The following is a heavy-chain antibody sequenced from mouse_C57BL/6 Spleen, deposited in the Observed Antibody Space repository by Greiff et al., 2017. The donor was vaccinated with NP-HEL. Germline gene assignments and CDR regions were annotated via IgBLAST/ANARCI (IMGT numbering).Heavy chain of an antibody. J-gene: IGHJ4*01. V-gene: IGHV1-55*01. CDR3: ERYSNYDYAMDY. D-gene: IGHD2-5*01. CDR1: GYTFTSYW. Sequence: QVQLQQPGAELVKPGASVKMSCKASGYTFTSYWITWVKQRPGQGLEWIGDIYPGSGSTNYNEKFKSKATLTVDTSSRTAYMQLSSLTSEDAAVYYCERYSNYDYAMDYWGQGTSVTVSS. CDR2: IYPGSGST.